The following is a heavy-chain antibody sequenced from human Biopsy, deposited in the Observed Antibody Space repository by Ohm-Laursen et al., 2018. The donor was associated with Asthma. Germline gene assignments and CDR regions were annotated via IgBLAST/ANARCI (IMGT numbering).Heavy chain of an antibody. Sequence: GSSVKVSCKPSGYTFNSAGITWVRQAPGQGLEWMGLISVYNGNTKVAQKLQDRVTMITDTSTSTAYMELRSLRSDDTAVYFCARAVDYSHYYGIDVWGQGTTVTVS. CDR1: GYTFNSAG. CDR2: ISVYNGNT. CDR3: ARAVDYSHYYGIDV. J-gene: IGHJ6*02. D-gene: IGHD3-10*01. V-gene: IGHV1-18*01.